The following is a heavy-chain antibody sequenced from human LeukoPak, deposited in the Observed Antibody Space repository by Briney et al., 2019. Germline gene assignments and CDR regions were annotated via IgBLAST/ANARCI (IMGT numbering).Heavy chain of an antibody. V-gene: IGHV3-9*01. J-gene: IGHJ3*02. CDR2: ISWNSGSI. CDR1: GFTFGDYA. D-gene: IGHD3-9*01. CDR3: AKELRYFDWTHDAFDI. Sequence: GRSLRLSCVASGFTFGDYAMHWVRQAPGKGLEWVSGISWNSGSIGYADSVKGRFTISRDNAKNSLYLQMNSLRAEDTALYYCAKELRYFDWTHDAFDIWGQGTMVTVSS.